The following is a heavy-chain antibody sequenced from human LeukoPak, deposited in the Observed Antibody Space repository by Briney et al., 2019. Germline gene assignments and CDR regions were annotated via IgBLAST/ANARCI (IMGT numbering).Heavy chain of an antibody. CDR2: IRSKAYGGTT. CDR1: GFTFGDYA. V-gene: IGHV3-49*04. J-gene: IGHJ4*02. D-gene: IGHD5-18*01. Sequence: GGSLRLSCTASGFTFGDYAMSWVRQAPGKGLEWVGFIRSKAYGGTTEYAASVKGRFTISRDDSKSIAYLQMNSLKTEDTAVYYCTSLPRRGYSYGSGLDCWGQGTLVTVSS. CDR3: TSLPRRGYSYGSGLDC.